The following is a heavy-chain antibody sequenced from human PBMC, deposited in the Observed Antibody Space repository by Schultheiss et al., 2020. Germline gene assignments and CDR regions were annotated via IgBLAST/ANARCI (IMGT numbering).Heavy chain of an antibody. CDR2: IWYDGSNK. J-gene: IGHJ4*02. CDR1: GFTFSSYD. CDR3: ARGPHYYDSSGYYRDSHYYFDY. D-gene: IGHD3-22*01. V-gene: IGHV3-33*08. Sequence: GGSLRLSCAASGFTFSSYDMHWVRQAPGKGLEWVAVIWYDGSNKYYADSVKGRFTISRDNAKNSLYLQMNSLRAEDTAVYYCARGPHYYDSSGYYRDSHYYFDYWGQGTLVTVYS.